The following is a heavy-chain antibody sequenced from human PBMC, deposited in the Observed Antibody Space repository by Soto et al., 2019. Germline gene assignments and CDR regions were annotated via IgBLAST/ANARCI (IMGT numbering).Heavy chain of an antibody. J-gene: IGHJ6*02. CDR1: GGSISSGGYY. Sequence: KPSETLSLTCTVSGGSISSGGYYWSWIRQHPGKGLEWIGYIYYSGSTYYNPSLKSRVTISVDTSKNQFSLKLSSVTAADTAVYYCARAEEYQLLNDYYGMDVWGQGTTVTVSS. V-gene: IGHV4-31*03. CDR3: ARAEEYQLLNDYYGMDV. CDR2: IYYSGST. D-gene: IGHD2-2*01.